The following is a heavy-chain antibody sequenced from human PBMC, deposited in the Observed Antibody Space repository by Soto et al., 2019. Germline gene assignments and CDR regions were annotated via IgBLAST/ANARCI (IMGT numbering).Heavy chain of an antibody. Sequence: GGSLRVSCAASGFTFSSYAMSWVRQAPGKGLEWVSAISGSGGSTYYADSVKGRFTISRDNSKNTLYLQMNSLRAEDTAVYYCAKEGLYSSSWYDFDYWGQGTLVTVSS. CDR1: GFTFSSYA. CDR2: ISGSGGST. V-gene: IGHV3-23*01. CDR3: AKEGLYSSSWYDFDY. J-gene: IGHJ4*02. D-gene: IGHD6-13*01.